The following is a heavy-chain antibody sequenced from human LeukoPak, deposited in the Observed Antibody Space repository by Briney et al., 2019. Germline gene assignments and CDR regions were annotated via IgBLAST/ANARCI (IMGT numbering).Heavy chain of an antibody. V-gene: IGHV3-30*04. J-gene: IGHJ5*02. Sequence: PGGSLRLSCAASGFTFSSYAMHWVRQAPGKGLEWVAVISYDGINKHYADSVKGRFTISRDNSKNTLYLQMNSLRAEDTAVYYCARDPVFSYYYGSGTNNWFDPWGQGTLVTVSS. CDR1: GFTFSSYA. CDR3: ARDPVFSYYYGSGTNNWFDP. CDR2: ISYDGINK. D-gene: IGHD3-10*01.